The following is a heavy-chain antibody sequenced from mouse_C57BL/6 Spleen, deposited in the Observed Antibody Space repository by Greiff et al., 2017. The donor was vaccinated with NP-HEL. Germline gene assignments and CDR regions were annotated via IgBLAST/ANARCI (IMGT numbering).Heavy chain of an antibody. V-gene: IGHV2-6-1*01. D-gene: IGHD2-5*01. Sequence: VQLQESGPGLVAPSQSLSITCTVSGFSLTSYGVHWVRQPPGKGLEWLVVIWSDGSTTYNSALKSRLSISKDNSKSQVFLKMNSLQTDDTAMYYCARHPYSNYYAMDYWGQGTSVTVSS. J-gene: IGHJ4*01. CDR2: IWSDGST. CDR1: GFSLTSYG. CDR3: ARHPYSNYYAMDY.